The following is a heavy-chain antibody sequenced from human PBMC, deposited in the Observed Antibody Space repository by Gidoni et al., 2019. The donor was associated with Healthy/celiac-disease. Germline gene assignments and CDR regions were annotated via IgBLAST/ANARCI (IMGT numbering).Heavy chain of an antibody. CDR3: TRSDGYCSSTSCYPLDY. J-gene: IGHJ4*02. CDR2: IRSTAYGGTT. CDR1: EFTFGDYA. D-gene: IGHD2-2*03. V-gene: IGHV3-49*05. Sequence: EVQLVESGGGLVKPGRSLRLSCTASEFTFGDYAMSWFRQAPGKGLEWVGFIRSTAYGGTTEDAASVKGRFTISRDDSKSIAYLQMNSLKTEDTAVYYCTRSDGYCSSTSCYPLDYWGQGPLVTVSS.